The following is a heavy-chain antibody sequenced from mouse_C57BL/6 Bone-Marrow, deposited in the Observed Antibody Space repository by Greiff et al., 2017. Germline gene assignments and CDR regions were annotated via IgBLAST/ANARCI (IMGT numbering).Heavy chain of an antibody. Sequence: VQLQQSDAELVKPGASVKISCKVSGYTFTDHTIHWMKQRPEQGLEWIGYIYPRDGSTKYNEKFKGKATLTVEKSSSTVYLELSRLTSDDSAVYYCATGSGYTWFAYWGQGTLVTVSA. CDR3: ATGSGYTWFAY. J-gene: IGHJ3*01. CDR1: GYTFTDHT. CDR2: IYPRDGST. D-gene: IGHD3-2*02. V-gene: IGHV1-78*01.